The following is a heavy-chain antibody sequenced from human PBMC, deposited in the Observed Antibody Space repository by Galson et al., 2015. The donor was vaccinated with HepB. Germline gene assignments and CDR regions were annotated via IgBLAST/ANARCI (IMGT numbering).Heavy chain of an antibody. Sequence: AISGDSVSSNSAAWHWIRQSPSRGLEWLGRTYYRSKWYNDYAASVKSRITINPDTSKNQFSVQLDSVTPEDTAVYYCARDIVGGFLFDNWGQGTLVTVSS. V-gene: IGHV6-1*01. CDR2: TYYRSKWYN. CDR3: ARDIVGGFLFDN. D-gene: IGHD2-21*01. CDR1: GDSVSSNSAA. J-gene: IGHJ4*02.